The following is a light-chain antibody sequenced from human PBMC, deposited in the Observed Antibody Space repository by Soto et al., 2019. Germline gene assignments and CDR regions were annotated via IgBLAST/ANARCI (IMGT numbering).Light chain of an antibody. V-gene: IGLV1-40*01. Sequence: QSVLTQPPSVSGAPGQRVTLSCTGSSSNIGAGYDVHWYQQLPGTAPKLLIYGNSNRPSGVPDRFSGSKSGTSASLAITGPQAEDAADYYCQSYASSLSGYVFGTGTKVPVL. CDR1: SSNIGAGYD. CDR2: GNS. J-gene: IGLJ1*01. CDR3: QSYASSLSGYV.